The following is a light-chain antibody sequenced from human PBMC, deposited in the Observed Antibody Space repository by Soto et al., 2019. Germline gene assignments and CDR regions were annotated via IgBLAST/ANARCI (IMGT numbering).Light chain of an antibody. CDR3: SSYTSSSSVI. V-gene: IGLV2-14*01. CDR2: DVS. Sequence: QSALTQPASVSGFPGQSITIFCTGTSSDIGGYKYVSWYQQHSGKAPKLMIYDVSKRPSGVSNRFSGSKSGNTASLTISGLQAEDEADYYCSSYTSSSSVIFGGGTKLTVL. CDR1: SSDIGGYKY. J-gene: IGLJ2*01.